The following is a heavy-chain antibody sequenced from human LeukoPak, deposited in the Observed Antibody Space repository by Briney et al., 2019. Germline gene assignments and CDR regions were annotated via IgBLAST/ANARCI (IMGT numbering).Heavy chain of an antibody. J-gene: IGHJ4*02. CDR3: ASPSGYYYGSGSPEYYFDY. D-gene: IGHD3-10*01. CDR1: GGTFSSYA. V-gene: IGHV1-69*13. Sequence: SVKVSCKASGGTFSSYAISWVRQAPGQGLEWMGGIIPIFGTANYAQKFQGRVTITADESTSTAYMELSSLRSEDTAVYYCASPSGYYYGSGSPEYYFDYWGQGTLVTVSS. CDR2: IIPIFGTA.